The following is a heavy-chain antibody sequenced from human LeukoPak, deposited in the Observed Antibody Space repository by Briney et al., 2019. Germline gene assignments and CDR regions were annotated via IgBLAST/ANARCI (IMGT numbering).Heavy chain of an antibody. CDR1: GFTFSSYD. V-gene: IGHV3-21*01. CDR3: ARAGYCSGGSCYSEGSYYYYYYGMDV. J-gene: IGHJ6*02. CDR2: ISSSSSYI. D-gene: IGHD2-15*01. Sequence: PGGSLRLSCAASGFTFSSYDMHWVRQAPGKGLEWVSSISSSSSYIYYADSVKGRFTISRDNAKNSLYLQMNSLRAEDTAVYYCARAGYCSGGSCYSEGSYYYYYYGMDVWGQGTTVTVSS.